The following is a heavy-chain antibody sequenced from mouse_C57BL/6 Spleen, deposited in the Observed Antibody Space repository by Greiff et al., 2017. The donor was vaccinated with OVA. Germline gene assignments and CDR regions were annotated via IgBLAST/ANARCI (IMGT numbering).Heavy chain of an antibody. CDR1: GYTFTSYW. Sequence: QVQLQQPGAELVKPGASVTMSCKASGYTFTSYWITWVKQRPGHGLEWIGDIYPGSGSTNYNEKFKSKAPLTVDTSASTAFMQLSSLTSEDSSVDYCASRCRMTTSGYVDDWGQGTTLTVST. CDR3: ASRCRMTTSGYVDD. J-gene: IGHJ2*01. CDR2: IYPGSGST. V-gene: IGHV1-55*01. D-gene: IGHD1-1*01.